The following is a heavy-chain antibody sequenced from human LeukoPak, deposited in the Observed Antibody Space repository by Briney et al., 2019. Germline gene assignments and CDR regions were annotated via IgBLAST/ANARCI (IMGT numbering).Heavy chain of an antibody. CDR1: GYTFTSYY. D-gene: IGHD5-12*01. CDR3: ARGVYSGSPSFSDAFDI. CDR2: IDPSGGST. Sequence: GASVKVSCKASGYTFTSYYIHWVRQAPGQGLEWMGVIDPSGGSTTYAQKFQGRVTMTRDTSTSTVYMELSSLRSEDTAVYYCARGVYSGSPSFSDAFDIWGQGTMVTVSS. V-gene: IGHV1-46*01. J-gene: IGHJ3*02.